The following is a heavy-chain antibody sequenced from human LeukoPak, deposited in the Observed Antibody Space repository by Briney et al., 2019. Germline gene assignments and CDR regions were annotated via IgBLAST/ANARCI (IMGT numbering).Heavy chain of an antibody. CDR2: IIPILGIA. CDR3: ARGLCSSTSCYLSWFDP. D-gene: IGHD2-2*01. CDR1: GGTFSSYT. J-gene: IGHJ5*02. V-gene: IGHV1-69*02. Sequence: SVKVSCKASGGTFSSYTISWVQQAPGQGLEWMGRIIPILGIANYAQKFQGRVTITADKSTSTAYMELSSLRSEDTAVYYCARGLCSSTSCYLSWFDPWGQGTLVTVSS.